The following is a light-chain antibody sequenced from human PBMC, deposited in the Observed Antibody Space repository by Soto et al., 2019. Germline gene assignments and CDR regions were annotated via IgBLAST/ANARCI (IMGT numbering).Light chain of an antibody. CDR2: KVS. V-gene: IGKV2-30*02. Sequence: DVVMTQSPLSLPVTLGQPASISCRSSQSLVHSDGNTYLNWFQQRPGQSPRRLIYKVSNRDSGGPGRFSGSGSGTNFTLKISRVEAEDVGVYYCMQGTHWPPYTFGQGTKLEIK. CDR3: MQGTHWPPYT. CDR1: QSLVHSDGNTY. J-gene: IGKJ2*01.